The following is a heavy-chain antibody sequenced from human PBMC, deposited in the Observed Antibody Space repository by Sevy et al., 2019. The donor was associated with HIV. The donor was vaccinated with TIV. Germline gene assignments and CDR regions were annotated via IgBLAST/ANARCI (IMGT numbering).Heavy chain of an antibody. CDR3: ARATGMAVAGTGRYFDF. V-gene: IGHV1-18*04. CDR2: ISTYNGNT. D-gene: IGHD6-19*01. Sequence: ASVKVSCKISGYKVDMYGMAWVRQAPGQGLEWMGWISTYNGNTNYAQNFQGRVTMTTDTSTSVVYMELGGLRPDDTAVYYCARATGMAVAGTGRYFDFWGQGTLVTVSS. CDR1: GYKVDMYG. J-gene: IGHJ4*01.